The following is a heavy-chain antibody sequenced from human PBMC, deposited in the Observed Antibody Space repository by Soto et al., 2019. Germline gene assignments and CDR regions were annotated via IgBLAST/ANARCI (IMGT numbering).Heavy chain of an antibody. J-gene: IGHJ5*02. V-gene: IGHV2-5*01. Sequence: QITLKESGPPLVKPTQTLTLTCTFSGFSLSTSGVGVGWIRQPPGKALEWLALIYWNDDKRYSPSLKSRLTITKDTSKNQVVLTMTNMDPVDTATYYCASLLLWFGGIDPWGQGTLVTVSS. CDR3: ASLLLWFGGIDP. CDR2: IYWNDDK. D-gene: IGHD3-10*01. CDR1: GFSLSTSGVG.